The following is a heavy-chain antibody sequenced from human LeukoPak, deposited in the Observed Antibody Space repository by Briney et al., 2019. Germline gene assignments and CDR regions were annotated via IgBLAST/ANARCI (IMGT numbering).Heavy chain of an antibody. Sequence: SETLSLTCAVYGGSFSGYYWSWIRQPPGKGLEWIGEINHSGSTNYSPSLKSRVTISVDTSKNQFSLKLSSVTAVDTAVYYCARYLRRPYYFDYWGQGTLVTVSS. CDR2: INHSGST. CDR3: ARYLRRPYYFDY. CDR1: GGSFSGYY. V-gene: IGHV4-34*01. J-gene: IGHJ4*02.